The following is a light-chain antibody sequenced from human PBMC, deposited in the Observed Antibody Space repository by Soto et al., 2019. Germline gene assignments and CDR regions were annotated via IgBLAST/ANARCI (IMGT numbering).Light chain of an antibody. Sequence: QSALTQPASVSGSPGQSITISCTGTSSDVGRYNYVSWYQQHPGKAPKLIIYDVSNRPSGVSNRFFGSKSGNTASLTISGLQSEDEADYYCSSYTSSSTEVFGTGTKVTVL. CDR1: SSDVGRYNY. CDR2: DVS. V-gene: IGLV2-14*03. J-gene: IGLJ1*01. CDR3: SSYTSSSTEV.